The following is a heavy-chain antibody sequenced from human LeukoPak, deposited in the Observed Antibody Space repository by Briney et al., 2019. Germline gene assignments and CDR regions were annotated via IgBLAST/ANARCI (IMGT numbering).Heavy chain of an antibody. D-gene: IGHD2-2*01. CDR1: GFTFSSYA. J-gene: IGHJ4*02. CDR2: ISGSGGST. V-gene: IGHV3-23*01. Sequence: GGSLRLSCAASGFTFSSYAMSWVRQAPGKGLEWVSAISGSGGSTYYADSVKGRFTISRDNSKNTLYLQMNSLRAEDTAVYYSAKGLVGYQLLVSNYFDYWGQGTLVSVSS. CDR3: AKGLVGYQLLVSNYFDY.